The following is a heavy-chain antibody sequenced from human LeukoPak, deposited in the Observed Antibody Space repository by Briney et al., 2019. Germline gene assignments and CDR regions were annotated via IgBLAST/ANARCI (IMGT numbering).Heavy chain of an antibody. CDR2: FDPEDGET. V-gene: IGHV1-24*01. D-gene: IGHD3-10*01. CDR1: GYTLTELS. CDR3: ARDRVRITMVRGVPNWFDP. J-gene: IGHJ5*02. Sequence: ASVKVSCKVSGYTLTELSMHWVRQAPGKGLEWMGGFDPEDGETIYAQKFQGRVTMTEDTSTDTAYMELSSLRSEDTAVYYCARDRVRITMVRGVPNWFDPWGQGTLVTVSS.